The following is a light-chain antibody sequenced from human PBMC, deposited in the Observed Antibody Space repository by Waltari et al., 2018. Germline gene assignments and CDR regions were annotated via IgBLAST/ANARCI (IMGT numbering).Light chain of an antibody. CDR1: QSVSSY. V-gene: IGKV3-11*01. CDR2: DAP. J-gene: IGKJ4*01. Sequence: EIVLTQSPATLSLSPGERATLSCRASQSVSSYLAWYQQKPGQAPRLLIYDAPNRATGIPARFSGSGSGTDFTLTISSLEPEDFAVYYCQQRSNWPPVVTFGGGTKVEIK. CDR3: QQRSNWPPVVT.